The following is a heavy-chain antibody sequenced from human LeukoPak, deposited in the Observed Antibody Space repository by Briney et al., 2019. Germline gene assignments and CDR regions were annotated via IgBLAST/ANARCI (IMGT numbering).Heavy chain of an antibody. Sequence: SETLSLTCIVSGGSISSSIYYWAWVRQPLGKGLEWIGTVFYNGATQYSPSLRSRVTISVDTSKNQFSLKLSSVTAADTAVYYCARHRAGYHIDSWGQGTLVTVSS. CDR3: ARHRAGYHIDS. V-gene: IGHV4-39*01. J-gene: IGHJ4*02. CDR2: VFYNGAT. D-gene: IGHD3-9*01. CDR1: GGSISSSIYY.